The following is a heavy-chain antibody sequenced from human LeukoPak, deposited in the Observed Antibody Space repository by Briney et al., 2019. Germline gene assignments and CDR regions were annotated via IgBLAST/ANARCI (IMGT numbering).Heavy chain of an antibody. D-gene: IGHD2-2*03. Sequence: PSETLSLTCTVSGGSISSSSYYWGWIRQPPGKGLEWIGSIYYSGSPYYNPSLKSRVTISVDTSKKQFSLKLSSVTAADTAVYYCARLLRVGYCSTTSCNWFDPWGQGTLVIVSS. CDR2: IYYSGSP. CDR1: GGSISSSSYY. CDR3: ARLLRVGYCSTTSCNWFDP. V-gene: IGHV4-39*07. J-gene: IGHJ5*02.